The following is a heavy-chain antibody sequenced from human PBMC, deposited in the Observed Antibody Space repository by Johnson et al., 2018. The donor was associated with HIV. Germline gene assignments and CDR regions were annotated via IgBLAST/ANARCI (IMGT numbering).Heavy chain of an antibody. Sequence: VQLVESGGGVVQPGRSLILSCAASGFTFSSYAMHWVRQAPGKGLEWVAVISYDGSNKYYADSVKGRFTISRDNSKNTLYLQMNSLRAEDTAVYYCARGGGYSIAAPSDAFDIWGQGTMVTVSS. D-gene: IGHD6-6*01. CDR1: GFTFSSYA. CDR2: ISYDGSNK. J-gene: IGHJ3*02. CDR3: ARGGGYSIAAPSDAFDI. V-gene: IGHV3-30-3*01.